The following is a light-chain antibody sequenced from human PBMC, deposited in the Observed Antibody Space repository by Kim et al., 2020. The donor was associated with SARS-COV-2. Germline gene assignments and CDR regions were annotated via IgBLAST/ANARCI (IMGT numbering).Light chain of an antibody. CDR1: QDISTY. J-gene: IGKJ4*01. CDR2: AAT. CDR3: QQLNSYPLT. V-gene: IGKV1-9*01. Sequence: ASVGDRVTITCRASQDISTYLAWYQQRPGKAPNLLIYAATTLQSGVPSRFSGSGSGTDFTLTISSLQPEDVATYYCQQLNSYPLTFGGGTKVDIK.